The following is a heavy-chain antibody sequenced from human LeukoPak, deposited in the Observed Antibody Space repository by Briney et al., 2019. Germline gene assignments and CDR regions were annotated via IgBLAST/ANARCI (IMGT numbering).Heavy chain of an antibody. D-gene: IGHD5-18*01. CDR1: GGSITSHY. J-gene: IGHJ4*02. CDR3: ATLERGYIYGYFDF. CDR2: VLDSVRT. V-gene: IGHV4-59*11. Sequence: SETLSLTCTVSGGSITSHYWSWIRQPPGKGLEWIAYVLDSVRTKDNPSLQSRLTLSADTSKNQSSLRLSSVTAADPAVYYCATLERGYIYGYFDFWGQGIKVTVSS.